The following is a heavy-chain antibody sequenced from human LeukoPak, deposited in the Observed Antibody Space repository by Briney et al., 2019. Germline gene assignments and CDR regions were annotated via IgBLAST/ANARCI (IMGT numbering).Heavy chain of an antibody. D-gene: IGHD3-22*01. CDR3: ARETYYYDSSGYYYYYGMDV. CDR1: GFTFSSYG. J-gene: IGHJ6*02. Sequence: GGSLRPSCAASGFTFSSYGMHWVRQAPGKGLEWVAVIWYDGSNKYYADSVKGRFTISRDNSKNTLYLQMNSLRAEDTAVYYCARETYYYDSSGYYYYYGMDVWGQGTTVTVSS. CDR2: IWYDGSNK. V-gene: IGHV3-33*01.